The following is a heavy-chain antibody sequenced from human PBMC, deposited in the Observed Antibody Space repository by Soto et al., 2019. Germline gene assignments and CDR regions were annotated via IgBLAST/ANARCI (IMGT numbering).Heavy chain of an antibody. CDR2: IYSGGST. Sequence: EVQLVESGGGLIQPGGSLRLSCAASGFTVSSNYMSWVRQAPGKGLEWVSVIYSGGSTYYADSVKGRFTISRDNSKNTLYLQMNTLIAEDTAVYYCARDDPQVRFLFRDWGQGTLVTVSS. CDR3: ARDDPQVRFLFRD. V-gene: IGHV3-53*01. CDR1: GFTVSSNY. J-gene: IGHJ4*02. D-gene: IGHD3-3*01.